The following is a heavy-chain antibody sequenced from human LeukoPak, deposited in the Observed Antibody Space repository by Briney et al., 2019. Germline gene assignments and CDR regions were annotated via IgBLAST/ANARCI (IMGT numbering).Heavy chain of an antibody. CDR1: GYTFTGYY. D-gene: IGHD5-12*01. CDR2: INPNSGGT. Sequence: EASVKVSCKASGYTFTGYYMHWVRQAPGQGLGWMGWINPNSGGTNYAQKFQGRVTMTRDTSISTAYMELSRLRSDDTAVYYCARVATVLYYYGMDVWGQGTTVTVSS. CDR3: ARVATVLYYYGMDV. V-gene: IGHV1-2*02. J-gene: IGHJ6*02.